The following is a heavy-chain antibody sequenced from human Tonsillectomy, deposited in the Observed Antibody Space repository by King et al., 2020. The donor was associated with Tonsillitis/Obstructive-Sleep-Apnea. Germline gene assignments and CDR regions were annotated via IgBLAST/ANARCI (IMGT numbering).Heavy chain of an antibody. J-gene: IGHJ6*03. CDR1: GFTFGDYA. D-gene: IGHD1-14*01. V-gene: IGHV3-49*04. CDR3: TRTPPIGHVPRYDYMDV. Sequence: VQLVESGGGLLQPGRPLRLSCTASGFTFGDYALNWVRQAPGKGLEWVGFIRSKPYGGTTEYAASVKGRISISRDDSKSIAYLQMNSLKTEDTAVYYCTRTPPIGHVPRYDYMDVWGKGTTVTVSS. CDR2: IRSKPYGGTT.